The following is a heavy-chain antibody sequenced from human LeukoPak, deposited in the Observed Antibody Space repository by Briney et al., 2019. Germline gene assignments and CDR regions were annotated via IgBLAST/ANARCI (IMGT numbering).Heavy chain of an antibody. J-gene: IGHJ4*02. CDR1: GFTFSTYE. V-gene: IGHV3-48*03. D-gene: IGHD3-10*01. Sequence: PGGSLRLSCTASGFTFSTYELSWVRQAPGKGLEWVSYISGSGYPIYYADSVKGRFTISRDNAKNSMYLQMNSLRDEDTAVYYCARDRDGSGWGFDYWGQGTLVTVSS. CDR2: ISGSGYPI. CDR3: ARDRDGSGWGFDY.